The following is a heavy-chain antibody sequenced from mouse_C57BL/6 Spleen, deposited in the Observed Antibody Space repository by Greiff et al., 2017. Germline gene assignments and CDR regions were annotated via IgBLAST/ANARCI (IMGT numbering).Heavy chain of an antibody. Sequence: EVKVVESGGGLVQPGGSLSLSCAASGFTFTDYYMSWVRQPPGKALEWLGFIRNKANGYTTEYSASVKGRFTISRDNSQSILYLQMNARRAEDSATYYCARCDRGNWYFDVWGTGTTVTVSS. CDR2: IRNKANGYTT. D-gene: IGHD4-1*01. J-gene: IGHJ1*03. CDR1: GFTFTDYY. CDR3: ARCDRGNWYFDV. V-gene: IGHV7-3*01.